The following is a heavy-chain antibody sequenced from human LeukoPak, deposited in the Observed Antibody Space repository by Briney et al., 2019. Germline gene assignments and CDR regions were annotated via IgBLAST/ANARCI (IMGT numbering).Heavy chain of an antibody. Sequence: ASVKVSCTVSGYTLTELSMHWVRQAPGKGLEWMGGFDPEDGETIYAQKFQGRVTMTEDTSTDTAYMELSSLRSEDTVVYYCATEGVGATLRGFDYWGQGTLVTVSS. D-gene: IGHD1-26*01. CDR3: ATEGVGATLRGFDY. J-gene: IGHJ4*02. CDR1: GYTLTELS. V-gene: IGHV1-24*01. CDR2: FDPEDGET.